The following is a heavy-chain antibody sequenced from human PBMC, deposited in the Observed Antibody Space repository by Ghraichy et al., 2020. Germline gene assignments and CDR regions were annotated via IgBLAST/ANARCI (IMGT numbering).Heavy chain of an antibody. CDR1: GFIFNSYA. CDR3: ARGRGSYSLDPHY. D-gene: IGHD1-26*01. Sequence: LSLTCAASGFIFNSYAMSWVRQAPGKGLEWVSAISGSGADTYYADSVKGRFTISRDNSKNTLYVQMNSLRADDTALYYCARGRGSYSLDPHYWGQGTLVTVSS. V-gene: IGHV3-23*01. CDR2: ISGSGADT. J-gene: IGHJ4*02.